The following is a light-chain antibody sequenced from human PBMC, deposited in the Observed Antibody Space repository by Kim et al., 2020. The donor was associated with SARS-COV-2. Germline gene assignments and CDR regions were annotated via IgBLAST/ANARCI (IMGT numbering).Light chain of an antibody. CDR3: QQYGSSPGYT. J-gene: IGKJ2*01. Sequence: SPGERATLSCRASQSVSSSYLAWYQRKPGQAPRLLIYGASRRATGIPDRFSGSGSGTDFTLTISRLEPEDFAVYYCQQYGSSPGYTFGQGTKLEIK. V-gene: IGKV3-20*01. CDR1: QSVSSSY. CDR2: GAS.